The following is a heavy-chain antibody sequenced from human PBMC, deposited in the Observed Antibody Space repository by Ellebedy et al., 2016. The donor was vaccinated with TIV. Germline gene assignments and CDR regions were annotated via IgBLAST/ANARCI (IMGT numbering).Heavy chain of an antibody. J-gene: IGHJ4*02. CDR1: DASFSGSY. CDR3: ATAVRDDWSLSL. V-gene: IGHV4-34*01. CDR2: ISLSGSP. D-gene: IGHD3-9*01. Sequence: MPGGSLRLSCGVSDASFSGSYWSSIRQTPGKGLEWIGEISLSGSPNYNPALRGRVTMSLDPSKNHFSLNLTSVTAADTAVYYCATAVRDDWSLSLWGQGTQVTVSS.